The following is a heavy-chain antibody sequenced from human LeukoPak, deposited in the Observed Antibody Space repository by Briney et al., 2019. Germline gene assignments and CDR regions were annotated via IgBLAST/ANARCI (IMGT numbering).Heavy chain of an antibody. V-gene: IGHV3-15*01. J-gene: IGHJ4*02. CDR3: SYSNYVWYFDY. D-gene: IGHD4-11*01. Sequence: GGSLRLSCAASGFTFSSYGMHWVRQAPGKGLEWVGRIKSKTDGGTTDYAAPVKGRFTISRDDSKNTLYLQMNSLKTEDTAVYYCSYSNYVWYFDYWGQGTLVTVSS. CDR2: IKSKTDGGTT. CDR1: GFTFSSYG.